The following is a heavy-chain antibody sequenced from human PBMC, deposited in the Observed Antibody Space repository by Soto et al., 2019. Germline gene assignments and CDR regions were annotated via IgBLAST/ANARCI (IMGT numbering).Heavy chain of an antibody. D-gene: IGHD5-12*01. CDR2: IYHSGST. J-gene: IGHJ5*02. Sequence: QLQLQESGSGLVKPSQTLSLTCAVSGGSISSGGYSWSWIRQPPGKGLEWIGYIYHSGSTYYNPSLKSRVTISVDRSKNQFSLKLSSVTAADTAVYYCARDRVKGLRDNWFDPWGQGTLVTVSS. CDR3: ARDRVKGLRDNWFDP. V-gene: IGHV4-30-2*01. CDR1: GGSISSGGYS.